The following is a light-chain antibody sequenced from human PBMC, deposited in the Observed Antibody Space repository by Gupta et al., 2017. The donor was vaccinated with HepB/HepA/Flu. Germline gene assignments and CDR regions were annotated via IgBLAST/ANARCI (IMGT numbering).Light chain of an antibody. CDR2: GAS. Sequence: IHMTQPASSLSASVGDRVTISCRASQNIMTYLSWYQQKPGKAPKLLIYGASSLQSGVPSRFSGSGFGTDFTLTINSLQPEDFATYFCQQAYSSRRTFGGGTKVEMK. V-gene: IGKV1-39*01. J-gene: IGKJ4*01. CDR1: QNIMTY. CDR3: QQAYSSRRT.